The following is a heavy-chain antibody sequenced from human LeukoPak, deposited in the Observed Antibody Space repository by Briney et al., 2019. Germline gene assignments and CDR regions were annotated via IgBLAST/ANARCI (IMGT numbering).Heavy chain of an antibody. J-gene: IGHJ4*02. D-gene: IGHD6-13*01. CDR1: GYTFTSYG. V-gene: IGHV1-18*01. CDR3: ARTTYSSSWYDDAYFDY. Sequence: ASVTVSCKASGYTFTSYGISWVRQAPGQGLEWMGWISAYNGNTNYAQKLQGRVTMTTDTSTSTAYMELRSLRSDDTAVYYCARTTYSSSWYDDAYFDYWGQGTLVTVSS. CDR2: ISAYNGNT.